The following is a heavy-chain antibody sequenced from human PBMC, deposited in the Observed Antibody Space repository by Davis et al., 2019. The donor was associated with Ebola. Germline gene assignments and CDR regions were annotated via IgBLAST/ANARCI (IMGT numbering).Heavy chain of an antibody. CDR2: INHSGST. CDR3: ARVRVSRFDP. J-gene: IGHJ5*02. CDR1: GGSSSAYF. Sequence: SETLSLTFAVYGGSSSAYFWSWIRQPPGKGLEWIGEINHSGSTNYNLSLTSRVTIPVDTSKNQFSLKPSSVTAADTAVYYCARVRVSRFDPWGQGTLVTVSS. V-gene: IGHV4-34*01.